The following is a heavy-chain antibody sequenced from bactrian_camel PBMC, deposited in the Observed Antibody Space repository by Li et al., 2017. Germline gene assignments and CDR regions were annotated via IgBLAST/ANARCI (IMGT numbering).Heavy chain of an antibody. CDR3: AADGFHATGRPDCDNHKFTY. V-gene: IGHV3S53*01. CDR1: GDTHT. D-gene: IGHD5*01. Sequence: HVQLVESGGGSVQAGGSLRLTCVVSGDTHTLGWFRQAPGKEREGVASIDADGSAAYTDSVKGRFTISKDSFSNTLYLQMMTLKPEDTAMYYCAADGFHATGRPDCDNHKFTYWGQGTQVTVS. CDR2: IDADGSA. J-gene: IGHJ4*01.